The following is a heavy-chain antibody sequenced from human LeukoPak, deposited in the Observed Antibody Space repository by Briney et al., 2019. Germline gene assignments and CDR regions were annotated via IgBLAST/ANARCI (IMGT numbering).Heavy chain of an antibody. CDR3: AKDGPLAAAGTYYYYMDV. J-gene: IGHJ6*03. Sequence: GGSLRLSCAASGFTFSSYWMSWVRQAPGKGLEWVANIKQDGSEKYYVDSVKGRFTISRDNAKNPLYLQMNSLRAEDTAVYYCAKDGPLAAAGTYYYYMDVWGKGTTVTVSS. CDR2: IKQDGSEK. CDR1: GFTFSSYW. D-gene: IGHD6-13*01. V-gene: IGHV3-7*01.